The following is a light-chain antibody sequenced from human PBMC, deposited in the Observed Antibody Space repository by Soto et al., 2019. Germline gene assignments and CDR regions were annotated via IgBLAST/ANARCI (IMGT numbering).Light chain of an antibody. V-gene: IGKV3-15*01. Sequence: EIVMTQSPATLSVSPGERAALSCRASQTVYNNLAWYQQKPGQAPRLLIYGASARATGIPARFSGSGSGTEFTLTVSSLQSEDFVVYYCQQYSNWPLTFGGGTKVEIK. CDR1: QTVYNN. J-gene: IGKJ4*01. CDR3: QQYSNWPLT. CDR2: GAS.